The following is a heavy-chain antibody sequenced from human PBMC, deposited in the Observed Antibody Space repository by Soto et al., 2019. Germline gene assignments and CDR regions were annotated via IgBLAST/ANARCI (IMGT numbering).Heavy chain of an antibody. CDR1: GFTFSSYS. CDR2: ISSSSSYI. Sequence: EVQLVESGGGLVKPGGSLRLSCAASGFTFSSYSMNWVRQAPGKGLEWVSSISSSSSYIYYADSVKGRFTISRDNAKNSLYQQMNSLRAEDTAVYYCARVEDYGDPKIDYWGQGTLVTVSS. V-gene: IGHV3-21*01. D-gene: IGHD4-17*01. CDR3: ARVEDYGDPKIDY. J-gene: IGHJ4*02.